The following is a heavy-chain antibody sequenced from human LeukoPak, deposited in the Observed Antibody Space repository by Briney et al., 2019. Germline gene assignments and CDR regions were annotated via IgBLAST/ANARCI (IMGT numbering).Heavy chain of an antibody. J-gene: IGHJ4*02. CDR1: GFTFSSYG. V-gene: IGHV3-23*01. Sequence: GGTLRLSCAASGFTFSSYGMSWVRRAPGRGLEWVSTIGGGGSTYYADSVKGRFTISRDNSKNTLYLQMNSLRAEDTAIYYCAKTYVWYYFDYWGQGILVTVS. CDR2: IGGGGST. D-gene: IGHD3-16*01. CDR3: AKTYVWYYFDY.